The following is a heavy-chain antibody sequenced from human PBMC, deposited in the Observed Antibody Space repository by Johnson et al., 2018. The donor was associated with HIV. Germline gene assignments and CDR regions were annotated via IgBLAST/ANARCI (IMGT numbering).Heavy chain of an antibody. D-gene: IGHD3-10*01. V-gene: IGHV3-30*03. CDR1: GFTFSSYG. Sequence: QVLLVESGGGLVQPGGSLRLSCAASGFTFSSYGMHWVRQAPGKGLEWVAVITYDGSNKYYADSVKGRFTISRDNSKNTLYLQMNSLRAEDTAVYYCARRGLANAFDIWGQGTMVTVSS. CDR2: ITYDGSNK. J-gene: IGHJ3*02. CDR3: ARRGLANAFDI.